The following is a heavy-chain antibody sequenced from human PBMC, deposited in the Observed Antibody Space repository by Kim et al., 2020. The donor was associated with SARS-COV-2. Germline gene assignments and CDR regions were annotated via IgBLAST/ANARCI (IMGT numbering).Heavy chain of an antibody. Sequence: YADSVKGRFTISRDNSKNTLYLQMNSLRAEDTAVYYCAKTYQLLLGAFDIWGQGTMVTVSS. J-gene: IGHJ3*02. D-gene: IGHD2-2*01. CDR3: AKTYQLLLGAFDI. V-gene: IGHV3-23*01.